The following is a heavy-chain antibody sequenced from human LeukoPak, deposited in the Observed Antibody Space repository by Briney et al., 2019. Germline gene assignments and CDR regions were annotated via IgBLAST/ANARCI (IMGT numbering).Heavy chain of an antibody. Sequence: GGSLRLSCAASGFTFSSYAMSWVRQAPGKGLEWVSAISGSGGSTYYADSVKGRFTISRDNSKNTLYLQVNSLRAEDTAVYYCAKDLWGSSWYTVDYWGQGTLVTVSS. CDR3: AKDLWGSSWYTVDY. D-gene: IGHD6-13*01. V-gene: IGHV3-23*01. J-gene: IGHJ4*02. CDR1: GFTFSSYA. CDR2: ISGSGGST.